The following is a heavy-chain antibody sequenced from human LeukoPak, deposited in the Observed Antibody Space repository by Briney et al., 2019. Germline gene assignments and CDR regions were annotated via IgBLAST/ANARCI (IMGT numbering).Heavy chain of an antibody. Sequence: GESLKISCKGSGYSFTSYWIGWVRQMPGKGLEWMGIIYPGDSDTRYSPSFQGQVTILADKSISTAYLQWSSLKASDTAMYYCARHVTFFGVVYDAFDIWGQGTMVTVSS. J-gene: IGHJ3*02. D-gene: IGHD3-3*01. CDR3: ARHVTFFGVVYDAFDI. V-gene: IGHV5-51*01. CDR1: GYSFTSYW. CDR2: IYPGDSDT.